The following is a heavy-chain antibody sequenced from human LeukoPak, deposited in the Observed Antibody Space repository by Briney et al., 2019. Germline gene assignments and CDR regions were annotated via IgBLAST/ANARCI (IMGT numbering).Heavy chain of an antibody. CDR1: GGSMSSGSYY. CDR2: IYTSGST. CDR3: ATKAGYDAFDI. J-gene: IGHJ3*02. V-gene: IGHV4-61*02. Sequence: SGTLSLTCTVSGGSMSSGSYYWSWIRQPAGKGLEWIGRIYTSGSTNYNPSLKSRVTISVDTSKNQFSLKLSSVTAADTAVYYCATKAGYDAFDIWGQGTMVTVSS. D-gene: IGHD3-10*01.